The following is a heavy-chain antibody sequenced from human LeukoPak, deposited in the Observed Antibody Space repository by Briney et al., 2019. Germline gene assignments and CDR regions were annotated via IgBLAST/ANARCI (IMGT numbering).Heavy chain of an antibody. CDR1: GFTFSTYN. CDR2: ISGSSSYI. CDR3: ARYPTFYYDSIVSPTDAFDI. D-gene: IGHD3-22*01. J-gene: IGHJ3*02. V-gene: IGHV3-21*01. Sequence: GGSLRLSCAASGFTFSTYNMNWVRQAPGKGLEWVSSISGSSSYIYYADSVKGRFSISRDNAKNSLYLQMNSLRAEDTAMYYCARYPTFYYDSIVSPTDAFDIWGQGTMVTVSS.